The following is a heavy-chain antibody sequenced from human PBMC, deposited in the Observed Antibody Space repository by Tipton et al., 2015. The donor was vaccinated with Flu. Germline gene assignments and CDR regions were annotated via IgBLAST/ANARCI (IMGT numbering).Heavy chain of an antibody. CDR2: IHRSGST. Sequence: TLSLTCSVSGESFGLDYYWGWIRQPPGKGLEWIGNIHRSGSTYYNESLRSRVRISVDTLKNQFSLKLNSVTAADTAVYYCAGRHYSNYVSEPKNWFDSWGQGVLVSISS. J-gene: IGHJ5*01. CDR3: AGRHYSNYVSEPKNWFDS. D-gene: IGHD3-16*01. CDR1: GESFGLDYY. V-gene: IGHV4-38-2*01.